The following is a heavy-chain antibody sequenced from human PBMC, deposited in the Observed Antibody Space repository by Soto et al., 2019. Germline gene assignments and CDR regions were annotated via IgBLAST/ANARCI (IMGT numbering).Heavy chain of an antibody. Sequence: EVQLVESGGGLVKPGGSLRLSCAASGFTFSSYSMNWVRQAPGKGLEWVSSISSSSSYIYYADSVKGRFTISRDNAKNSLYLQMNSLRAEDTAVYYCARDTRSGYAGSDGWFDPWGQGTLVTVSS. D-gene: IGHD5-12*01. V-gene: IGHV3-21*01. CDR1: GFTFSSYS. J-gene: IGHJ5*02. CDR2: ISSSSSYI. CDR3: ARDTRSGYAGSDGWFDP.